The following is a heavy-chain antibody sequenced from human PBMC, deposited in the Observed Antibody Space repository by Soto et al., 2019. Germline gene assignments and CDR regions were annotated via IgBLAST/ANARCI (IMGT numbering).Heavy chain of an antibody. Sequence: QVHMVQSGAEVKKPGASVKVACKASGYSFTIYGVSWVRQAPGQGLEWMGWISTYNGNTNYAQKFQDRVKMTADTSTSTAYMELGSLRSDDTAIYYCMRGDVGWLDDLRQGELDPWGQGTLVTVSA. D-gene: IGHD6-19*01. CDR2: ISTYNGNT. J-gene: IGHJ5*02. CDR3: MRGDVGWLDDLRQGELDP. V-gene: IGHV1-18*01. CDR1: GYSFTIYG.